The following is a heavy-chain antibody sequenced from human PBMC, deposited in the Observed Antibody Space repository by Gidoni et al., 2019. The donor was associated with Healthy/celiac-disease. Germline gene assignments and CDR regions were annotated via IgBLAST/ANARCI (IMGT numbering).Heavy chain of an antibody. CDR2: IDSGGST. J-gene: IGHJ6*02. D-gene: IGHD2-2*01. CDR1: GFTVSSNY. Sequence: EVQLVESGGGLVQPGGSLRLSCAASGFTVSSNYMSWVRQAPGKGLEWVSVIDSGGSTYYADSVKGRFTISRHNSKNTLYLQMNSLRAEDTAVYYCARDRGASDQPDGMDVWGQGITVTVSS. CDR3: ARDRGASDQPDGMDV. V-gene: IGHV3-53*04.